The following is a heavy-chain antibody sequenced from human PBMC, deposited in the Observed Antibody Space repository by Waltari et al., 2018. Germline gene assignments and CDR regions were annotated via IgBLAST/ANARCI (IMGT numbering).Heavy chain of an antibody. D-gene: IGHD2-2*01. CDR2: IYSGGST. J-gene: IGHJ6*02. CDR3: ARDEVPARSYGMDV. Sequence: EVQLVESGGGLIQPGGSLRLSCAASGFTVSSNSMSWVRQAPGKGREWVSVIYSGGSTYYADSVKGRFTISRDNSKNTLYLQMNSLRAEDTAVYYCARDEVPARSYGMDVWGQGTTVTVSS. V-gene: IGHV3-53*01. CDR1: GFTVSSNS.